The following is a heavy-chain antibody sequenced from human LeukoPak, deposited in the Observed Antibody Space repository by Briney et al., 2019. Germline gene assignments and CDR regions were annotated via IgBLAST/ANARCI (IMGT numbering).Heavy chain of an antibody. CDR1: GFTFSSYA. D-gene: IGHD3-22*01. J-gene: IGHJ4*02. Sequence: PGGSLRLSCAASGFTFSSYAMSWVRQAPGKGLEWVSAISGSGGSTYSADSVKGRFTISRDNSKNKLYLQMNSLRAEDTAVYYCANGNSGYYLYWGQGTLVTVSS. V-gene: IGHV3-23*01. CDR3: ANGNSGYYLY. CDR2: ISGSGGST.